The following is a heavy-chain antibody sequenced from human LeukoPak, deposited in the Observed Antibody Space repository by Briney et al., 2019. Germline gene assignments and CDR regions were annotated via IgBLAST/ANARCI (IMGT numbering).Heavy chain of an antibody. J-gene: IGHJ4*02. Sequence: SQTLSLTCTVSGDSISSGDYYWTWIRQPAGKGLEWIGRIYSSGSTNYNPSLKSRLTISLDTSKNQFSLKLSSVTAADTAVYHCARGNWNYFDYWGQGTLVPVSS. CDR1: GDSISSGDYY. CDR3: ARGNWNYFDY. CDR2: IYSSGST. V-gene: IGHV4-61*02. D-gene: IGHD1-20*01.